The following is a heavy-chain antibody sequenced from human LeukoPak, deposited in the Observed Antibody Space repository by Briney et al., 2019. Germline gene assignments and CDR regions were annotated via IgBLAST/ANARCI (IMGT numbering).Heavy chain of an antibody. J-gene: IGHJ6*02. D-gene: IGHD2-2*02. CDR2: INYNGEIT. CDR1: GGSFSGYY. V-gene: IGHV4-34*01. Sequence: SETLSLTCAVYGGSFSGYYWSWLRQPPGKGLEWVGEINYNGEITNYNPSLKSRVTISVDTSKDQFSLKLTSVTAAGTAVYYCTRSGLTGMRKYPRADYYYYGMDVWGQGAAVTVSS. CDR3: TRSGLTGMRKYPRADYYYYGMDV.